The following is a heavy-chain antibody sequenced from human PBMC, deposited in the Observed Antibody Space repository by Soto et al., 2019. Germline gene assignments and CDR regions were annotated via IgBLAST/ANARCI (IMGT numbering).Heavy chain of an antibody. V-gene: IGHV3-33*01. D-gene: IGHD6-19*01. CDR3: ARDGTGWTGGDH. Sequence: GGSLRLSFAASGLTFSDYDMHLFLQAPGNRLEWVAVLWRDGSKVYYADSVKGRFTISRDNSKNTLYLEMNSLRVEDTAVYYCARDGTGWTGGDHWGQGTLVTVSS. CDR1: GLTFSDYD. CDR2: LWRDGSKV. J-gene: IGHJ4*02.